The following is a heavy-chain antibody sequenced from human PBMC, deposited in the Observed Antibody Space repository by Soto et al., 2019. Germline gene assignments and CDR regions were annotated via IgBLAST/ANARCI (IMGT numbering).Heavy chain of an antibody. J-gene: IGHJ4*02. CDR2: IIPIFGTA. CDR1: RGTFSSYA. V-gene: IGHV1-69*13. D-gene: IGHD3-22*01. Sequence: SGKVSCKALRGTFSSYAISWVRQAPGQGLEWMGGIIPIFGTANYAQKFQGRVTITADESTSTAYMELSSLRSEDTAVYYCARDGYYDSSGPTDYWGQGTLVTVSS. CDR3: ARDGYYDSSGPTDY.